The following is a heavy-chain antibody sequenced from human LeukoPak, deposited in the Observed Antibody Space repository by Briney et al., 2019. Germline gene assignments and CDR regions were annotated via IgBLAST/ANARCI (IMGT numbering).Heavy chain of an antibody. J-gene: IGHJ4*02. V-gene: IGHV4-34*01. Sequence: SETLSLTCAVYGGSFSGYYWSWIRQPPGKGLEWIEEINNSGSTNYNPSLKSRVTISVDTSKNQFSLKLSSVTAADTAVYYCARGMGMVVDYWGQGTLVTVSS. CDR1: GGSFSGYY. CDR2: INNSGST. D-gene: IGHD2-15*01. CDR3: ARGMGMVVDY.